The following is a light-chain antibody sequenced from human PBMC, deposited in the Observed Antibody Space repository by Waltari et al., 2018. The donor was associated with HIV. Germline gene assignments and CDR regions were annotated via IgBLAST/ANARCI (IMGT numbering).Light chain of an antibody. CDR1: TSNIGNNF. V-gene: IGLV1-47*01. J-gene: IGLJ3*02. Sequence: QSVLTQPPSASRPPGQRVLMSCSGSTSNIGNNFVSWFQQVPGRAPKLVIYRSDQRPSGVPALFSAAKSGSSASLAITGLQSDDEAVYYCGSWDDTLSHWVFGGGTRLTV. CDR2: RSD. CDR3: GSWDDTLSHWV.